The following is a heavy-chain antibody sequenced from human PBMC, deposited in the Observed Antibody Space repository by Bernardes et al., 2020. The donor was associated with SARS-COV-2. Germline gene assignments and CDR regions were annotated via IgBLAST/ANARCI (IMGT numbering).Heavy chain of an antibody. J-gene: IGHJ4*02. V-gene: IGHV4-30-2*01. CDR3: ARGTLTSRATYYFDY. CDR1: GGSISSDDNS. Sequence: SETLSLTCAVSGGSISSDDNSWSWIRQPPGKGLEWIGYIYQSGTTYYNPSLKSRVTISLDRSKTHFSLNLSSVTAADTAIYYCARGTLTSRATYYFDYWGQGTLVTVSS. CDR2: IYQSGTT.